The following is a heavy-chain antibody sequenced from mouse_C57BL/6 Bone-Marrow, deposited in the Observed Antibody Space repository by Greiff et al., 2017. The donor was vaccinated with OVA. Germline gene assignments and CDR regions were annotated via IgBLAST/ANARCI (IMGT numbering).Heavy chain of an antibody. CDR2: INPNNGGT. CDR3: ARERGKAY. J-gene: IGHJ3*01. CDR1: GYTFTDYY. Sequence: EVQLQQSGPELVKPGASVKISCKASGYTFTDYYMNWVKQSHGQSLEWIGDINPNNGGTSYNQKFKGKATLTVDKSSSTAYMELRSLTSEDSAVYYCARERGKAYWGQGTLVTVSA. V-gene: IGHV1-26*01.